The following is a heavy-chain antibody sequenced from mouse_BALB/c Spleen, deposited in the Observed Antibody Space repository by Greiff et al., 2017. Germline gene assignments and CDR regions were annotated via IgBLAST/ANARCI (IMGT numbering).Heavy chain of an antibody. V-gene: IGHV1-7*01. CDR1: GYTFTSYW. CDR3: ARGDTTGGYFDY. CDR2: INPSTGYT. D-gene: IGHD1-1*01. J-gene: IGHJ2*01. Sequence: QVQLKQSGAELAKPGASVKMSCKASGYTFTSYWMHWVKQRPGQGLEWIGYINPSTGYTEYNQKFKDKATLTADKSSSTAYMQLSSLTSEDSAVYYCARGDTTGGYFDYWGQGTTLTVSS.